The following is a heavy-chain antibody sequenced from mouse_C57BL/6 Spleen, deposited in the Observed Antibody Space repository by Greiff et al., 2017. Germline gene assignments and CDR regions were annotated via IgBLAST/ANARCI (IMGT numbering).Heavy chain of an antibody. CDR2: IYPGDGDT. J-gene: IGHJ3*01. CDR1: GSAFSSYW. Sequence: QVQLKESGAELVKPGASVKISCKASGSAFSSYWMNWVKQRPGKGLAWIGQIYPGDGDTNYNGKFKGKATLTADKSSSTAYMQLSSLTSEDSAVYFCARGAKDAWFAYWGQGTLVTVSA. D-gene: IGHD3-1*01. V-gene: IGHV1-80*01. CDR3: ARGAKDAWFAY.